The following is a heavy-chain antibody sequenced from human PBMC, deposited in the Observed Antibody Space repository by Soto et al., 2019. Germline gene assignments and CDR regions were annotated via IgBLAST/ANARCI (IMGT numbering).Heavy chain of an antibody. Sequence: QVQLQQWGAGLLKPSETLSLTCAVYGGSFSGYYWSWIRQPPGKGLEWIGEINHSGSTNYNPSLKSRVTISVDPSKNQFSLKLSSVTAADTAVYYCARGGVVPAAIFDYWGQGTLVTVSS. CDR2: INHSGST. J-gene: IGHJ4*02. CDR1: GGSFSGYY. CDR3: ARGGVVPAAIFDY. V-gene: IGHV4-34*01. D-gene: IGHD2-2*01.